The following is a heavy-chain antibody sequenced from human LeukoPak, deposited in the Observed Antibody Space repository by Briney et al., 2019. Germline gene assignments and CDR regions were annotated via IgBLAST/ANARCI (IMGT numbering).Heavy chain of an antibody. Sequence: ASVKVSCKASGYTFTSYGISWVRQAPGQGLEWMGCISAYNGNTNYAQKLQGRVTMTTDTSTSTAYMELRSLRSDDTAVYYCASGLDYDSSGYYRCWGQGTLVTVSS. V-gene: IGHV1-18*01. CDR3: ASGLDYDSSGYYRC. D-gene: IGHD3-22*01. J-gene: IGHJ4*02. CDR2: ISAYNGNT. CDR1: GYTFTSYG.